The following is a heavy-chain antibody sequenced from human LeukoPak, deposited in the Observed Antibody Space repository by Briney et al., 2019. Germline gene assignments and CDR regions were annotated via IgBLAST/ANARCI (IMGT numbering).Heavy chain of an antibody. CDR3: ASGYYDSSGYYFPHY. CDR1: GFTFSSYW. J-gene: IGHJ4*02. V-gene: IGHV3-21*01. D-gene: IGHD3-22*01. CDR2: IRSSSSYI. Sequence: GGSLRLSCAASGFTFSSYWMSWVRQAPGKGLEWVSSIRSSSSYIYYADSVKGRFTISRDNAKNSLYLQMNSLRAEDTAVYYCASGYYDSSGYYFPHYWGQGILVTVSS.